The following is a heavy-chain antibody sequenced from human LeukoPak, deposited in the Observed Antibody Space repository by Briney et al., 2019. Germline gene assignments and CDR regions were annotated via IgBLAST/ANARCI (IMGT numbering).Heavy chain of an antibody. CDR2: MNPNSGNT. D-gene: IGHD3-3*01. V-gene: IGHV1-8*03. J-gene: IGHJ6*03. CDR1: GYTFTSYD. Sequence: ASVKVSCKASGYTFTSYDINWVRQANGQGLEWMGWMNPNSGNTGYAQKFQGRVTITRNTSISTAYMELSSLRPEDTAVYYCARGRRISIFGVVIIYYYYMDVWGKGTTVTVSS. CDR3: ARGRRISIFGVVIIYYYYMDV.